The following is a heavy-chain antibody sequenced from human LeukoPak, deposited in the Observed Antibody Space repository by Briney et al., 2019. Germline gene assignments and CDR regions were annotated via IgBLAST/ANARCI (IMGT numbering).Heavy chain of an antibody. CDR1: GGSISSSSYY. D-gene: IGHD2-15*01. J-gene: IGHJ5*02. CDR2: IYYSGST. V-gene: IGHV4-39*01. Sequence: SETLSLTCTVSGGSISSSSYYWGWIRQPPGKGLEWIGSIYYSGSTYYNPSLKSRVTISVDTSKNQFSLKLSSVTAADTAVYYCARVSIVVVVAATGQGFDPWGQGTLVTVSS. CDR3: ARVSIVVVVAATGQGFDP.